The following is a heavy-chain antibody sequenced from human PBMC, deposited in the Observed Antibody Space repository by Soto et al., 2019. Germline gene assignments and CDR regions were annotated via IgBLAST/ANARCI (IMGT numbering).Heavy chain of an antibody. CDR1: GFTFSSYA. D-gene: IGHD6-19*01. Sequence: EVQLLESGGGLVQPGGSLRLSCAASGFTFSSYAISWVRQAPGKGLEWVSAISGSGGSTYYADSVKGRFTISRDNSKNTLYLQMNSLRAEDTAVYYCANAYSSGWYAAAFDIWGQGTMVTVSS. CDR2: ISGSGGST. J-gene: IGHJ3*02. V-gene: IGHV3-23*01. CDR3: ANAYSSGWYAAAFDI.